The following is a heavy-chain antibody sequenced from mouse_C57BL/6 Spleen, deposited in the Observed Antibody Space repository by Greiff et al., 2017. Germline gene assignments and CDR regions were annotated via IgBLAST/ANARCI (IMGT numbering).Heavy chain of an antibody. CDR2: IDPSDSYT. J-gene: IGHJ2*01. CDR3: ARSLTGTWDYYFNY. D-gene: IGHD4-1*01. Sequence: QVQLQQPGAELVMPGASVKLSCKASGYTFTSYWMHWVKQRPGQGLEWIGEIDPSDSYTNYNQKFKGKSTLTVDKSSSTAYMQLSSLTSEDSAVYYCARSLTGTWDYYFNYWGQGTTLTVSS. CDR1: GYTFTSYW. V-gene: IGHV1-69*01.